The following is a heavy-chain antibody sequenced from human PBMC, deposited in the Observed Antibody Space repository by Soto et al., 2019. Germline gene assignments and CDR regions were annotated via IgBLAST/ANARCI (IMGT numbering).Heavy chain of an antibody. D-gene: IGHD1-26*01. CDR3: AKAKGSSPRRHYGMDV. CDR2: ISWNSGSI. Sequence: GGSLRLSCAVSGFPFDDYAMHWVRQAPGKGLEWVSGISWNSGSIGYADSVKGRFTITRDNAKNSLYLQMNSLRAEDTALYYCAKAKGSSPRRHYGMDVWGQGTTVTVSS. J-gene: IGHJ6*02. V-gene: IGHV3-9*01. CDR1: GFPFDDYA.